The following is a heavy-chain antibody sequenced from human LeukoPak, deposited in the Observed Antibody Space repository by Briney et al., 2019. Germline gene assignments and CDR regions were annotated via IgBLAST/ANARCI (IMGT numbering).Heavy chain of an antibody. V-gene: IGHV4-4*09. D-gene: IGHD6-13*01. Sequence: SETLSLTCTVSGGSISSYYWSWIRQPPGKGLEWIGYIYTSGSTNYNPSLKSRVTISVDTSKNQFSLKLSSVTAADTAVYYCARSRTPGIAAAGSVIDPWGQGTLVTVSS. CDR1: GGSISSYY. CDR2: IYTSGST. CDR3: ARSRTPGIAAAGSVIDP. J-gene: IGHJ5*02.